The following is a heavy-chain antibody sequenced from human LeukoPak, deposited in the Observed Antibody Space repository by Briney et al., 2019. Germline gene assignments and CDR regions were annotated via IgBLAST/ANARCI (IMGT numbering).Heavy chain of an antibody. D-gene: IGHD3-22*01. V-gene: IGHV3-53*01. Sequence: GGSLRLSCAASGFTVSSNYMSWVRQAPGKGLEWVSVIYSDGRTYYAGSVKGRFTVSRDNSKNTLYLQMNSLRAEDTAVYYCARASYYYQSSGYYGFDYWGQGTLVNVSS. CDR2: IYSDGRT. CDR1: GFTVSSNY. CDR3: ARASYYYQSSGYYGFDY. J-gene: IGHJ4*02.